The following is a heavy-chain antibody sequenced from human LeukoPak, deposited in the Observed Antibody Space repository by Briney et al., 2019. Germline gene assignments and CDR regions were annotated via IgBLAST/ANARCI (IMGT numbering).Heavy chain of an antibody. CDR3: ARDYSSGPMDWFDP. CDR2: IYTSGST. CDR1: GGSISSYY. V-gene: IGHV4-4*07. D-gene: IGHD6-19*01. Sequence: SSETLSLTCTVSGGSISSYYWSWIRQPAGKGLEWIGRIYTSGSTNYNPSLESRVTMSVDTSKNQFSLKLSSVTAADTAVYYCARDYSSGPMDWFDPWGQGTLVTVSS. J-gene: IGHJ5*02.